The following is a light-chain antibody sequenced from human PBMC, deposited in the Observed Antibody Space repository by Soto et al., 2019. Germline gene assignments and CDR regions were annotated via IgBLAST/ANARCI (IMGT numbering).Light chain of an antibody. V-gene: IGKV3-20*01. CDR1: QSLSSSY. CDR3: QRFGTSPPWT. CDR2: GTS. Sequence: EIVLTQSPGTLSLSPGERATLSCRASQSLSSSYLAWYQQKPGQAPRLLIYGTSIRATGIPDRFSGSGSGTAFTLTITRLEPEDFAVYYCQRFGTSPPWTFGQGTKVEFK. J-gene: IGKJ1*01.